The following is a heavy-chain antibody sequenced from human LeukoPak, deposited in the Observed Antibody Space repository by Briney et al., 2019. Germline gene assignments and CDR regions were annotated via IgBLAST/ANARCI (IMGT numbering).Heavy chain of an antibody. V-gene: IGHV4-4*02. CDR3: ARGRKYTSGYRVTELGSGYSDY. D-gene: IGHD5-18*01. Sequence: SETLSLTCAVSGGSISSGNWWSWVRQSPGRGLEWIGEIYHSGSTNYNPSLKSPVTISIDTSKNQFSLRLISVTAADTAVYYCARGRKYTSGYRVTELGSGYSDYWGQGTLVTVSS. J-gene: IGHJ4*02. CDR2: IYHSGST. CDR1: GGSISSGNW.